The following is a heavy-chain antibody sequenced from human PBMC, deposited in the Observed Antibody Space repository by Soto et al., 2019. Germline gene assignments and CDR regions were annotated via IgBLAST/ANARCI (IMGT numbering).Heavy chain of an antibody. CDR2: IYYRGNT. Sequence: SETLSLTCTVSGDSIARGAYYWTWIRQHPGQGLEWLGYIYYRGNTYYNPSLESRVSISLDTSKNQFPLKLTSVTAADTAVYYCARSGYGSTDFDNWGQGTRVTVSS. J-gene: IGHJ4*02. CDR1: GDSIARGAYY. V-gene: IGHV4-31*03. CDR3: ARSGYGSTDFDN. D-gene: IGHD6-13*01.